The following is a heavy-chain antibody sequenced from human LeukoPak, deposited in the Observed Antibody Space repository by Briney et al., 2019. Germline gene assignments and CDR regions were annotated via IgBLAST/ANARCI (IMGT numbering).Heavy chain of an antibody. CDR1: GFTFSNAW. Sequence: GSLRLSCAASGFTFSNAWMNWVRQPPGKGLEWIGTIYYSGTTYYNPSLKSRVTISIDTSKNHFSLKLSSVTAADTAIYYCARDFSSSSTVYYYYYMDVWGKGTTVTVSS. CDR2: IYYSGTT. CDR3: ARDFSSSSTVYYYYYMDV. J-gene: IGHJ6*03. D-gene: IGHD6-6*01. V-gene: IGHV4-4*02.